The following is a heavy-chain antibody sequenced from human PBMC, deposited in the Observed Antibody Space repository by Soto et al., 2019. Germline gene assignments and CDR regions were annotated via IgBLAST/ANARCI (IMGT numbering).Heavy chain of an antibody. J-gene: IGHJ6*02. CDR1: GYTFTGYY. V-gene: IGHV1-2*04. Sequence: ASVKVSCKASGYTFTGYYMHWVRQAPGQGLEWMGWINPNSGGTNYAQKFQGWVTMTRDTSISTAYMELSRLRSDDTAVYYCARGRAAPAHYYYGMDVCGEGTRVTMSS. CDR2: INPNSGGT. CDR3: ARGRAAPAHYYYGMDV. D-gene: IGHD6-6*01.